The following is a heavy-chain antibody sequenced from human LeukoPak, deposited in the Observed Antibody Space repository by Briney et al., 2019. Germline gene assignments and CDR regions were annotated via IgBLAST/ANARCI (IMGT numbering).Heavy chain of an antibody. CDR1: GGSISSGSYY. CDR3: ARGSDIVATLRSYYMDV. CDR2: IYTSGST. Sequence: PSETLSLTCTVSGGSISSGSYYWSWIRQPAGKGLEWIGRIYTSGSTNYNPSLKSRVTISVDTSKNQFSLKLSSVTAADTAVYYCARGSDIVATLRSYYMDVWGKGTMVTISS. D-gene: IGHD5-12*01. V-gene: IGHV4-61*02. J-gene: IGHJ6*03.